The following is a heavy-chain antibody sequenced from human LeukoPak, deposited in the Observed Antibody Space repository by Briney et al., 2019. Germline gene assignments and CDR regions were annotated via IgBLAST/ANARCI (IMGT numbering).Heavy chain of an antibody. V-gene: IGHV3-7*01. CDR3: ARVGWLLPPDY. Sequence: PGGSLRLSCAASGFTFSSYWMSWVRQAPGKGLEWVANIKQDGSEKCYVDSVKGRFTISRDNAKNSLYLQMNSLRAEDTAVYYCARVGWLLPPDYWGQGTLVTVSS. J-gene: IGHJ4*02. CDR1: GFTFSSYW. CDR2: IKQDGSEK. D-gene: IGHD3-22*01.